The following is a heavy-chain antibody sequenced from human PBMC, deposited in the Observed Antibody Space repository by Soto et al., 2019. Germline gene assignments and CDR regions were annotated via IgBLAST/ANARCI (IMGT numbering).Heavy chain of an antibody. CDR1: GFTFNNYA. CDR2: ISASGGSA. J-gene: IGHJ3*02. V-gene: IGHV3-23*01. Sequence: PGGSLRLSCAASGFTFNNYAMNWVRQAPGKGLEWVSSISASGGSAYYADSVKGRFTISRDNSKNTLYLQTNSLRVEDTALYYSAKAKTRSYADALDIWGQGTMVTVSS. CDR3: AKAKTRSYADALDI. D-gene: IGHD2-8*01.